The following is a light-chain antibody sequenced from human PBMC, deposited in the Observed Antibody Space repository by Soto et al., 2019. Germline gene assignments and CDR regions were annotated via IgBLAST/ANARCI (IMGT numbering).Light chain of an antibody. CDR2: GAS. J-gene: IGKJ5*01. V-gene: IGKV3-20*01. CDR3: QQYGSSPVT. CDR1: QSVSSSY. Sequence: EIVLTQSPGTLSLSPGERATLSCRASQSVSSSYLAWYQQKPGQAPRLVIYGASSRATGTPDRFSGSGSGTDFTLTISRLESEDFALYYWQQYGSSPVTFGQGTRLEIK.